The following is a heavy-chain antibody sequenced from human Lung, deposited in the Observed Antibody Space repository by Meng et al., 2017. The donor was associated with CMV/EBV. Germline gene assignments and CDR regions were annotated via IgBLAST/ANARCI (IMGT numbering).Heavy chain of an antibody. D-gene: IGHD2-15*01. CDR3: ARDPPPVASRFDY. CDR1: GFFFSDHY. CDR2: IRNRAKKYTT. V-gene: IGHV3-72*01. Sequence: GESLKISCAASGFFFSDHYIDWVRKAPGKGLEWVGRIRNRAKKYTTEYAASVKGRFTTSRDDSKNSAYLQMNSLRAEDTAVYFCARDPPPVASRFDYWGQGXLVTVSS. J-gene: IGHJ4*02.